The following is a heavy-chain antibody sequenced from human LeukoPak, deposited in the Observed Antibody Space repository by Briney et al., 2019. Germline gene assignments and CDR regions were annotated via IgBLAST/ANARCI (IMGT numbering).Heavy chain of an antibody. V-gene: IGHV4-59*12. CDR1: GGSIRSYY. CDR2: IYYSGST. CDR3: ARGNGGYCSSTSCPTPRFDY. D-gene: IGHD2-2*01. J-gene: IGHJ4*02. Sequence: PSETLSLTCTVSGGSIRSYYWSWIRQPPGKGLEWIGYIYYSGSTYYNPSLKSRVTISVDTSKNQFSLKLSSVTAADTAVYYCARGNGGYCSSTSCPTPRFDYWGQGTPVTVSS.